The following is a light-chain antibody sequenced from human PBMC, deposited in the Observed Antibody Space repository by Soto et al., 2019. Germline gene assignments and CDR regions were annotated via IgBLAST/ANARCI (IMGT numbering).Light chain of an antibody. CDR3: QQYDNLPLT. CDR2: DAS. J-gene: IGKJ3*01. V-gene: IGKV1-33*01. CDR1: QDISNY. Sequence: IQMTQSPSSLSASVGDRVTITCQASQDISNYLNWYQQKPGKAPKLLIYDASNLETGVPSRFSGSGSGTDFTFTISSLQPEDIATYYCQQYDNLPLTFGPGDQGGYQ.